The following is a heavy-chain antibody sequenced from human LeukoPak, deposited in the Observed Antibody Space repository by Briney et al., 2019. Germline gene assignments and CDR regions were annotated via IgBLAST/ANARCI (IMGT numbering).Heavy chain of an antibody. CDR1: GFTFSSYS. Sequence: AGGSLRLSCAASGFTFSSYSMNWVRQAPGKGLEWVSYISSSSSTIYYADSVKGRFTISRDNAKNSLFLQMNSLRAEDTAVYYCARGGSGSYYNLPQHWGQGTLVTVSS. CDR3: ARGGSGSYYNLPQH. CDR2: ISSSSSTI. V-gene: IGHV3-48*04. J-gene: IGHJ1*01. D-gene: IGHD3-10*01.